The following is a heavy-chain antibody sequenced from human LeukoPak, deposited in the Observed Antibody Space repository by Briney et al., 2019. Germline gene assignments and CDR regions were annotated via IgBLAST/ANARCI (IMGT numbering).Heavy chain of an antibody. V-gene: IGHV1-2*02. D-gene: IGHD2/OR15-2a*01. Sequence: GASVKVSCKASGYTFTGYYMHWVRQAPGQGLEWMGWINPNSGGTNYAQKFQGRVSMTRDTSISTAYMELSRLRSDDTAVYYCARELSTYPPHLPVDYWGQGTLVTVSS. CDR1: GYTFTGYY. J-gene: IGHJ4*02. CDR2: INPNSGGT. CDR3: ARELSTYPPHLPVDY.